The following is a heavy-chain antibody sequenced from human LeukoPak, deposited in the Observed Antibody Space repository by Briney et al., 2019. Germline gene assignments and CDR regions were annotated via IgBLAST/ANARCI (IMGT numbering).Heavy chain of an antibody. CDR2: ISSSSSYI. J-gene: IGHJ4*02. CDR1: GFTFSSYS. CDR3: ARGPGYSSGWYGSFDY. Sequence: GGSLRLSCAASGFTFSSYSMNWVRRAPGKGLEWVSSISSSSSYIYYADSVKGRFTISRDNAKNSLYLQMNSLRAEDTAVYYCARGPGYSSGWYGSFDYWGQGTLVTVSS. D-gene: IGHD6-19*01. V-gene: IGHV3-21*01.